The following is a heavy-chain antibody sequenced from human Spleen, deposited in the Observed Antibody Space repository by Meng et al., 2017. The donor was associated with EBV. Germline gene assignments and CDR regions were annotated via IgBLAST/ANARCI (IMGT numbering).Heavy chain of an antibody. Sequence: IHLKESGPTLVKPTQTLPRTCTFSGFSLTSGVGVGWIRQPPGEALEWLALIHWDDEERFSPYLDSRLTITKDTSKNEVVLTMTNMDPVDTATYYCARRLKYTNWLFDFWGPGTLVTVSS. V-gene: IGHV2-5*02. J-gene: IGHJ4*02. CDR1: GFSLTSGVG. CDR3: ARRLKYTNWLFDF. CDR2: IHWDDEE. D-gene: IGHD1-1*01.